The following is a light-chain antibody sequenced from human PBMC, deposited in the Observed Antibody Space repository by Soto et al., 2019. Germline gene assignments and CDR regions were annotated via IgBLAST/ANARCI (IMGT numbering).Light chain of an antibody. CDR2: GAS. CDR1: HSVNSH. J-gene: IGKJ5*01. CDR3: QQYKNWPL. Sequence: MMVTQSPATLSVSRVERVTLSFRTSHSVNSHVAWYQQKPGQAPRLLLYGASTRATGIPVRFSSSGFGTEFTLTISSLQSEDFAVYYCQQYKNWPLFGQGTRLDIK. V-gene: IGKV3-15*01.